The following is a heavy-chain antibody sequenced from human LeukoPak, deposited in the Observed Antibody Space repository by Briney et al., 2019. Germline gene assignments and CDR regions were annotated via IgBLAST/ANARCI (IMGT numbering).Heavy chain of an antibody. CDR3: ARDSARIAAAGSYYYYGMDV. CDR1: GGXISSYY. CDR2: IYYSGST. V-gene: IGHV4-59*01. D-gene: IGHD6-13*01. Sequence: SETLSLTCTVSGGXISSYYWSWIRQPPGKGLEWIGYIYYSGSTNYNPSLKSRVTISVDTSKNQFSLKLSSVTAADTAVYYCARDSARIAAAGSYYYYGMDVWGQGTTVTVSS. J-gene: IGHJ6*02.